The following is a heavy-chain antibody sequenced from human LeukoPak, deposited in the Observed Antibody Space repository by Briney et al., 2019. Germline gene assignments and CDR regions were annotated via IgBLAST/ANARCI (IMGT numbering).Heavy chain of an antibody. D-gene: IGHD6-19*01. CDR1: GFTFSSYS. V-gene: IGHV3-48*02. J-gene: IGHJ3*02. CDR3: ARDQYSGHWYYALDI. Sequence: PGGSLRLSCAASGFTFSSYSMNWVRQAPGKGLEWVPYISSSISVIYYADSVKGRFTISRDNAKNSLYLQMNSLRDEDTAVYYCARDQYSGHWYYALDIWGQGTMVTVSS. CDR2: ISSSISVI.